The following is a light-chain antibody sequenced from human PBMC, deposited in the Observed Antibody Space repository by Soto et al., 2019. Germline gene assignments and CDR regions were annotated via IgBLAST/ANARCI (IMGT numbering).Light chain of an antibody. Sequence: QSVVTQPASVSGSPGQSITISCTGTSSDVGGHNYVSWYQQHPGKAPKVMIYEVANRPAGISNRFSGSKSGTTASLTISGLQAEDEADYYCSSFTTSSTLYVFGTGTKVTVL. CDR3: SSFTTSSTLYV. J-gene: IGLJ1*01. V-gene: IGLV2-14*01. CDR1: SSDVGGHNY. CDR2: EVA.